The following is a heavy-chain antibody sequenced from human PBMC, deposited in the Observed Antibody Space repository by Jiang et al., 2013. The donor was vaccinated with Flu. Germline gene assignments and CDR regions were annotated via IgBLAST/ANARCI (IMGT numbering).Heavy chain of an antibody. Sequence: SGPGLVKPSETLSLSCTVSGGSISPYYWTWIRQPPGKGLEWIGYIYYSGSTKYNPSLQSRVTISVDTPKNQFSLKLNSVTAADTAVYYCARHGGSYYDYFDYWGQGTLGHR. CDR2: IYYSGST. CDR3: ARHGGSYYDYFDY. V-gene: IGHV4-59*01. D-gene: IGHD1-26*01. CDR1: GGSISPYY. J-gene: IGHJ4*02.